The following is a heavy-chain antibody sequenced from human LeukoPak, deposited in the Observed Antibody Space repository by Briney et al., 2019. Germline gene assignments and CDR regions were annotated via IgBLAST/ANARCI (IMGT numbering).Heavy chain of an antibody. Sequence: GGSLRLSCAASGFTFSSYAFHWVRQAPGKGLEWVAVISADGTSRKYADSVKGRFTISRDDSKNTLYLQMNSLSAEDTAVYYCARRHYYGSGNYKGNGMDVWGQGTTVTVSS. J-gene: IGHJ6*02. CDR2: ISADGTSR. CDR3: ARRHYYGSGNYKGNGMDV. D-gene: IGHD3-10*01. V-gene: IGHV3-30*04. CDR1: GFTFSSYA.